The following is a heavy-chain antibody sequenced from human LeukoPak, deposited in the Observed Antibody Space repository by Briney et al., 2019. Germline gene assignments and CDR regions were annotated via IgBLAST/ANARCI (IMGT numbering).Heavy chain of an antibody. CDR2: IKQDGSEK. J-gene: IGHJ4*02. V-gene: IGHV3-7*01. Sequence: GVSLGLPCAASGLTFSSYWMSWVRQDPGKGLEWVANIKQDGSEKYYVDSVKGRFTISRDNAKNSLYLQMNSLRAEDTAVYYCARDAFVVVPAAIPYYFDYWGQGTLVTVSS. CDR1: GLTFSSYW. D-gene: IGHD2-2*02. CDR3: ARDAFVVVPAAIPYYFDY.